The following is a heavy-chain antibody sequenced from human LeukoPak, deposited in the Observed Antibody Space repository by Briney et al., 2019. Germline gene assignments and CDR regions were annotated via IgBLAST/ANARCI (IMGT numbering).Heavy chain of an antibody. CDR3: AIAEKFTAFDI. CDR2: IYSSGST. V-gene: IGHV4-4*09. J-gene: IGHJ3*02. D-gene: IGHD3-16*01. CDR1: DASVASYF. Sequence: SETPSLTCTVSDASVASYFWAWIRQAPGRGLEWIGHIYSSGSTYYNPSLKGRVTVSPETSRNQFSLKLTSVTAADTAMYYCAIAEKFTAFDIWGQGTMVVVSS.